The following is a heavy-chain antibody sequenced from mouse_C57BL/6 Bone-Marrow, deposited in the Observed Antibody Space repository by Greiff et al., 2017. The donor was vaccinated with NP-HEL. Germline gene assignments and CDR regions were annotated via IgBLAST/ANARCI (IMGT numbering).Heavy chain of an antibody. J-gene: IGHJ2*01. D-gene: IGHD2-5*01. CDR1: GYAFSSSW. V-gene: IGHV1-82*01. Sequence: VQVVESGPELVKPGASVKISCKASGYAFSSSWMNWVKQRPGKGLEWIGRIYPGDGDTNYNGKFKGKATLTADKSSSTAYMQLSSLTSEDSAVYFCARAYYSNYFYFDYWGQGTTLTVSS. CDR3: ARAYYSNYFYFDY. CDR2: IYPGDGDT.